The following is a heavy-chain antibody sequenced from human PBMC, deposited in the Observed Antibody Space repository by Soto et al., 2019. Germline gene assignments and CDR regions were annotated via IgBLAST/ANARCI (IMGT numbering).Heavy chain of an antibody. CDR3: ARRGSAEYYFDY. D-gene: IGHD6-19*01. CDR1: GGSISSSSYY. CDR2: IYYSGST. Sequence: QLQLQESGPGLVKPSETLSLTCTVSGGSISSSSYYWGWIRQPPGKGLEWIGSIYYSGSTYYNPSLKRRVTISVDTSKNQFSLKLSSVTAADTAVYYCARRGSAEYYFDYWGQGTLVTVSS. V-gene: IGHV4-39*01. J-gene: IGHJ4*02.